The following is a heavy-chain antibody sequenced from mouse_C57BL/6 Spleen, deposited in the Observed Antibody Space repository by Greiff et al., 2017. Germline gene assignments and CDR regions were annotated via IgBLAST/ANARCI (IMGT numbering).Heavy chain of an antibody. D-gene: IGHD2-5*01. CDR3: ALYSNLD. CDR1: GYTFTSYW. Sequence: LQQSGASVKLSCKASGYTFTSYWMHWVKQRPGQGLEWIGMIHPNSGSTNYNEKFKSKATLTVDKSSSTAYMQLSSLTSEDSAVYYCALYSNLDWGQGTTLTVSS. V-gene: IGHV1-64*01. CDR2: IHPNSGST. J-gene: IGHJ2*01.